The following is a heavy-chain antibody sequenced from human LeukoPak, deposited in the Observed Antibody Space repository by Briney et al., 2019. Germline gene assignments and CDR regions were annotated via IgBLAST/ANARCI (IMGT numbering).Heavy chain of an antibody. CDR2: IYSGGGM. CDR1: GFTVSSTY. Sequence: PGGSLRLSCAASGFTVSSTYMTWVRQAPGRGLEWVSVIYSGGGMYYADSVKGRFTISRDSSKNTVYLQTNSLRAEDTAVYYCAKDGYGDYGEDAFDIWGQGTMVTVSS. D-gene: IGHD4-17*01. J-gene: IGHJ3*02. V-gene: IGHV3-66*02. CDR3: AKDGYGDYGEDAFDI.